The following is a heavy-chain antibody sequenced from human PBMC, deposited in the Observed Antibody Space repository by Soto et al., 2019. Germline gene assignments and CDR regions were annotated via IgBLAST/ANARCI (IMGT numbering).Heavy chain of an antibody. J-gene: IGHJ4*01. D-gene: IGHD3-16*01. Sequence: PSETLSLTCTVPGGSVSSGSYYWSWIRQPPGKGLEWIGYMYYSGGTNYNPSLKSRVTTSVNTSKNQFSLKLSSVTAADTAVYYCARGGGVTATFDYWGQGTLVTVSS. CDR2: MYYSGGT. CDR1: GGSVSSGSYY. V-gene: IGHV4-61*01. CDR3: ARGGGVTATFDY.